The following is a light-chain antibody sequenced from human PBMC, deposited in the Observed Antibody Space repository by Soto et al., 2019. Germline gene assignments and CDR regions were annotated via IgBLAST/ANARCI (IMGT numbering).Light chain of an antibody. Sequence: EIVLTQSPATLSVSPGERATLSCRASQSVSSYFAWYQQKPGQAPRLLIYDASNRATGVPARFSGSGSGTDFTLTISSLQPEDFAVYYCQQYSYWPVTFGQGTKVEIK. CDR3: QQYSYWPVT. CDR2: DAS. J-gene: IGKJ1*01. CDR1: QSVSSY. V-gene: IGKV3-11*01.